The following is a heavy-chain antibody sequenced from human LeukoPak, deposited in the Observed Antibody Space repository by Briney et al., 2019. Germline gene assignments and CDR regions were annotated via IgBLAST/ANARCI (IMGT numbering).Heavy chain of an antibody. V-gene: IGHV4-34*01. CDR3: ARGFPSSSRWFDP. J-gene: IGHJ5*02. CDR1: GGSFSGYY. Sequence: SETLSLTCAVYGGSFSGYYWSWIRQPPGKGLEWIGEINHSGSTNYNPSLKSRVTISVDTSKNQFSLKLSSVTAADTAVYYCARGFPSSSRWFDPWGQGTLVTVSS. D-gene: IGHD6-6*01. CDR2: INHSGST.